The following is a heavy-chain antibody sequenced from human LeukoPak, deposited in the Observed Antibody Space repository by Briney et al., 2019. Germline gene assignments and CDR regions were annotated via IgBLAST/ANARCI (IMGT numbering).Heavy chain of an antibody. CDR3: ATAGNYRFDY. V-gene: IGHV3-74*01. Sequence: GGSLILSCAASGFTFSNYWVHWVRQAPGKGLVWVSRINPDGSNINYADSVKGRFTIYRDNAKNTLYLQMNSLRAEDTAVYYCATAGNYRFDYWGQGTLVTVSS. CDR2: INPDGSNI. J-gene: IGHJ4*02. D-gene: IGHD1-7*01. CDR1: GFTFSNYW.